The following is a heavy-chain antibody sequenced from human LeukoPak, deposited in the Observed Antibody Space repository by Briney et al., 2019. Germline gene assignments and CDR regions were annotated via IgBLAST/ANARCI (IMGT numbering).Heavy chain of an antibody. J-gene: IGHJ4*02. CDR1: GGSISSSSYY. CDR3: ASSGWYEYGY. CDR2: IYYSGST. V-gene: IGHV4-39*07. Sequence: SETLSLTCIVSGGSISSSSYYWGWIRQPPGKGLEWIGSIYYSGSTYYNPSLKSRVTISVDTSKNQFSLKLSSVTAADTAVYYCASSGWYEYGYWGQGTLVTVSS. D-gene: IGHD6-19*01.